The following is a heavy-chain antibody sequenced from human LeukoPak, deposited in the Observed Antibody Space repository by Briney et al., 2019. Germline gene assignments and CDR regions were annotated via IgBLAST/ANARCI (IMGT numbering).Heavy chain of an antibody. Sequence: GASVKVSCKASGYTFTSYYMHWVRQAPGQGLEWMGIINPSGGSTSYAQKFQGRVTMTRDTSTSTVYMELSSLRSEDTAVYYCVRDTYCSGGSCPNDAFDIWGQGTMVTVSS. J-gene: IGHJ3*02. CDR2: INPSGGST. CDR1: GYTFTSYY. CDR3: VRDTYCSGGSCPNDAFDI. V-gene: IGHV1-46*01. D-gene: IGHD2-15*01.